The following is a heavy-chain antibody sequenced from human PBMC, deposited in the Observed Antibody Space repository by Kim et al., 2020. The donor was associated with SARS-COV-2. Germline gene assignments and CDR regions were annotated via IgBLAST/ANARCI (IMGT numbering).Heavy chain of an antibody. V-gene: IGHV4-34*01. CDR2: INHSENT. Sequence: SETLSLTCGVSGGSFSGYYWSWIRQSPGKGLEWIGDINHSENTFYNPSLKSRATVSVDTSKRQFSLNLTSATAADTGVYYCARFVLSGGGRLDFWGQGILVTVSS. J-gene: IGHJ4*02. D-gene: IGHD2-15*01. CDR3: ARFVLSGGGRLDF. CDR1: GGSFSGYY.